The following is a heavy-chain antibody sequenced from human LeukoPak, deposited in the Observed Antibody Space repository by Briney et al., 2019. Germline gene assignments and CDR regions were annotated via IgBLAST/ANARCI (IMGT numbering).Heavy chain of an antibody. CDR3: ARDPGFSSFDY. D-gene: IGHD3-3*02. V-gene: IGHV3-7*01. CDR1: GFTLSDYW. Sequence: GGSLRLSCAVSGFTLSDYWVTWVRQTPGKGLEFVAHINRDGSVKNYVDSVKGRFTISRDNAKNSLYLQMTSLRVDDTAIYYCARDPGFSSFDYWGQGTLVTVSS. J-gene: IGHJ4*02. CDR2: INRDGSVK.